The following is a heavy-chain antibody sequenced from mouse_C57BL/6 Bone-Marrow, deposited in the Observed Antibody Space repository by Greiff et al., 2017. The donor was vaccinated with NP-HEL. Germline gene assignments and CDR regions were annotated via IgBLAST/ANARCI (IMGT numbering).Heavy chain of an antibody. Sequence: QVQLQQSGPELVRPGVSVKISCKGSGYTFTDYAMHWVKQSHAKSLEWIGVISTYYGDASYNQKFKDKATMTGDKSSSTAYMELARLTSEDSAVYYCARSRDYPWDPAWFAYWGQGTLVTVSA. CDR3: ARSRDYPWDPAWFAY. D-gene: IGHD4-1*01. CDR1: GYTFTDYA. CDR2: ISTYYGDA. V-gene: IGHV1-67*01. J-gene: IGHJ3*01.